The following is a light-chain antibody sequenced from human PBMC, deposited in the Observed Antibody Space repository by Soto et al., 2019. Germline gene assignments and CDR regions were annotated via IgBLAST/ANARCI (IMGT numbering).Light chain of an antibody. V-gene: IGLV2-14*01. J-gene: IGLJ1*01. CDR1: SSDVGGYNY. CDR2: DVS. CDR3: SSYTSSSTPYV. Sequence: QSVLPQPASVSGSPGQSITISCTGTSSDVGGYNYVSWYQQHPGKAPKLMIYDVSNRPSGVSNRFSGSKSGNTASLTISGLQAEDEAYYYCSSYTSSSTPYVVGTGTKLTVL.